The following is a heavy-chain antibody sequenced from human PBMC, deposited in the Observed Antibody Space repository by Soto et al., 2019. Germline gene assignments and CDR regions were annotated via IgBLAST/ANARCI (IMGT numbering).Heavy chain of an antibody. CDR1: GYSFSAYG. J-gene: IGHJ4*02. CDR3: ARELKTESSAYYCFAY. CDR2: VSTNNANT. V-gene: IGHV1-18*01. D-gene: IGHD3-22*01. Sequence: QVQLVQSGPEEKMPGASVTVSCKTPGYSFSAYGLAWLRQAPGQSPEWMGWVSTNNANTNYAQKFQGRLNMTTDTSTTRNSMELRSLRSDDTAVYYCARELKTESSAYYCFAYWGQGTLVTVSS.